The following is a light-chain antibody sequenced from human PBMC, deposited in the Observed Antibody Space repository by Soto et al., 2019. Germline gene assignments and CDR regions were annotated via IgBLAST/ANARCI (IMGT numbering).Light chain of an antibody. Sequence: IQLTQSPSSLSASVGDRVTITCRASQGISTYLAWYQQKPGKAPKLLLYAASTLQSGVPSRFSGSGSGTDFTLSISSLQPEDFATYYCQQLNDYPVTFGQGTKVEIK. CDR3: QQLNDYPVT. CDR2: AAS. V-gene: IGKV1-9*01. J-gene: IGKJ1*01. CDR1: QGISTY.